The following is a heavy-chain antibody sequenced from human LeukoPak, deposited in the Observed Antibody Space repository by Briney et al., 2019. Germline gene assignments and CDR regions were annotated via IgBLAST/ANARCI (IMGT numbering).Heavy chain of an antibody. D-gene: IGHD2-2*01. Sequence: GSSVKVSCKASGGTFSNYAISWVRQAPGQGLEWMGGIIPIFGTVNYAQKFQGRVTITADESTSTAYMELSSLRSEDTAMYYCARDSASTRQGDYYYGMDVWGQGTTVTVSS. J-gene: IGHJ6*02. CDR1: GGTFSNYA. V-gene: IGHV1-69*01. CDR3: ARDSASTRQGDYYYGMDV. CDR2: IIPIFGTV.